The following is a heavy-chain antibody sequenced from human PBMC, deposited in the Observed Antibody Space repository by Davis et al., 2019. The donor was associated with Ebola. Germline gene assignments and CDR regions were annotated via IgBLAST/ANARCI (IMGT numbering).Heavy chain of an antibody. V-gene: IGHV3-21*05. CDR2: ITSSSSDT. CDR3: ASGDYGSVNYYGMDV. Sequence: GESLKISCDASGFTFSTFGMNWVRQAPGRGLEWVSYITSSSSDTYYADSVRGRFTISRDNAKMSLYLQMNSLRVEDTAVYYCASGDYGSVNYYGMDVWGQGTTVTVSS. CDR1: GFTFSTFG. J-gene: IGHJ6*02. D-gene: IGHD3-16*01.